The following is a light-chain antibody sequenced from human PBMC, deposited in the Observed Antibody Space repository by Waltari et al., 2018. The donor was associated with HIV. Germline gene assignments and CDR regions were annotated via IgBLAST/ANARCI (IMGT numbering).Light chain of an antibody. V-gene: IGLV1-44*01. CDR2: RND. CDR1: TSNLGRNS. CDR3: SSYTSSSTHV. Sequence: QSVLTQPPSTSGTPGQRVTISCSGSTSNLGRNSVYWYQQFPGKTPKLLIYRNDQRPSGVPDRFSGSKSGNTASLTISGLQAEDEADYYCSSYTSSSTHVFGTGTKVTVL. J-gene: IGLJ1*01.